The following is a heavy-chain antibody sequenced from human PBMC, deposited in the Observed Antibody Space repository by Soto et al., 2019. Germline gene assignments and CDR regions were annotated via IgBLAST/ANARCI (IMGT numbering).Heavy chain of an antibody. D-gene: IGHD3-22*01. CDR2: ISPDGSKR. CDR3: AKVQGYWHLFDY. Sequence: QVQLVESGGGVVQPGRSLTLSCAASGFTVSSSAMHWVRQASGKGLEWVAFISPDGSKRFYADSVKGRFTISRDDSKNTLYLQMDSLTDEDTAVYYCAKVQGYWHLFDYWGRGPLVTVSS. CDR1: GFTVSSSA. J-gene: IGHJ4*02. V-gene: IGHV3-30*18.